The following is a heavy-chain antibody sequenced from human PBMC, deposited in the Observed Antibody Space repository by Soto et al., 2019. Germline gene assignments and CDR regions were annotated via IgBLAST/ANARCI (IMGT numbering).Heavy chain of an antibody. D-gene: IGHD2-2*01. CDR3: ARSSTSANYFDY. Sequence: SETLSLTCTVSGGSISSGGYYWSWIRQHPGKGLEWIGCIYYSGSTYYNPSLKSRVTISVDTSKNQFSLKLSSVTAADTAVYYCARSSTSANYFDYWGQGTLVTSPQ. CDR1: GGSISSGGYY. J-gene: IGHJ4*02. V-gene: IGHV4-31*03. CDR2: IYYSGST.